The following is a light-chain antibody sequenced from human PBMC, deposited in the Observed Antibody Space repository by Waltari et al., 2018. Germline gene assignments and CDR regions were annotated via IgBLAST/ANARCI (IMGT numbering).Light chain of an antibody. J-gene: IGLJ3*02. CDR3: CSYVQKDIWL. Sequence: QSALTQPASVSGAPGQSITISCSAVTGIGGHSDFVSWYQHHPGKVPKLLSYEVIKRPPDISDRFTGSKSGNTASLSISGLQADDEADYYCCSYVQKDIWLFGRGTKVTVL. V-gene: IGLV2-23*02. CDR1: TGIGGHSDF. CDR2: EVI.